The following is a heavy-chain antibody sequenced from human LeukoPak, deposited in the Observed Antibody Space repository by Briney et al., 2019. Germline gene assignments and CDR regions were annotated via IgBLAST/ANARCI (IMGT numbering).Heavy chain of an antibody. CDR3: ARINLIFDY. CDR2: ISASGDTM. V-gene: IGHV3-48*03. J-gene: IGHJ4*02. D-gene: IGHD3-16*01. Sequence: GGSLRLSCAASGFTFRNYGMNWVRQAAGKGLEWVSYISASGDTMFYADSVKGRFTISRDNAKNSLYLQVNSLRAEDTAVYYCARINLIFDYWGRGTLVTVSS. CDR1: GFTFRNYG.